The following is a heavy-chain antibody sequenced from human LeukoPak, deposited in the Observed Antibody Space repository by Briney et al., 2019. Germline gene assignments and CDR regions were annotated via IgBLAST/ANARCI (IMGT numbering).Heavy chain of an antibody. V-gene: IGHV1-8*01. CDR3: ARGLYSSSWYAPTPTEY. D-gene: IGHD6-13*01. J-gene: IGHJ4*02. CDR2: MNPNSGNT. CDR1: GYTFTSYD. Sequence: ASVKVSCKASGYTFTSYDTNWVRQATGQGLEWMGWMNPNSGNTGYAQKFQGRVTMTRNTSISTAYMELSSLRSEDTAVYYCARGLYSSSWYAPTPTEYWGQGTLVTVSS.